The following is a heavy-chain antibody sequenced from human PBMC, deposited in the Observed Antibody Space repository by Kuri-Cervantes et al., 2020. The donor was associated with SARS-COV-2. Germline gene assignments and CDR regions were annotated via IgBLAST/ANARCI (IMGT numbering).Heavy chain of an antibody. Sequence: GESLKISCAASGFTFSSYAMSWVRQAPGKGLEWVSAISGSGGSTYYADSVKGRFTISRDNSKNTLYPQMNSLRAEDTAVYYCAKGGSVVGATIYYYYYMDVWGKGTTVTVSS. CDR1: GFTFSSYA. D-gene: IGHD1-26*01. V-gene: IGHV3-23*01. CDR2: ISGSGGST. J-gene: IGHJ6*03. CDR3: AKGGSVVGATIYYYYYMDV.